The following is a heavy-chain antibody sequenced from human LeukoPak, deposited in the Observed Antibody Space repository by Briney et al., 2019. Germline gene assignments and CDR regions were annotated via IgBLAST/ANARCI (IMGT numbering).Heavy chain of an antibody. CDR2: IYHSGST. Sequence: SETLSLTCAVTGYSISSGYYWGWIRQPPGKGLEWIGSIYHSGSTYYNPSLKSRVTISVDTSKNQFSLKLSSVTAADTAVYYCARRPPETAMEYNWFDPWGQGTLVTVSS. D-gene: IGHD2-2*01. V-gene: IGHV4-38-2*01. CDR3: ARRPPETAMEYNWFDP. J-gene: IGHJ5*02. CDR1: GYSISSGYY.